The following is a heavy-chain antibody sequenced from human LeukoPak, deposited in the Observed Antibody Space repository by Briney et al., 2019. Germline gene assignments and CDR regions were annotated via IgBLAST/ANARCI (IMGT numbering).Heavy chain of an antibody. CDR3: ARGTGYYDFWSGRYFYYFDY. D-gene: IGHD3-3*01. V-gene: IGHV1-18*01. Sequence: ASVKVSCKASGYTFTSYGISWVRQAPGQGLEWMGWISAYNGNTNYAQKLQGRVTMTTDTSTSTAYMELRSLRSDDTAVYYCARGTGYYDFWSGRYFYYFDYWGQGTLVTVSS. J-gene: IGHJ4*02. CDR1: GYTFTSYG. CDR2: ISAYNGNT.